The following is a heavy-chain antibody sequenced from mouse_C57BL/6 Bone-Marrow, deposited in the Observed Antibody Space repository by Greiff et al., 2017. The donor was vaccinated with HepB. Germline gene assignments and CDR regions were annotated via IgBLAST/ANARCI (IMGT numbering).Heavy chain of an antibody. D-gene: IGHD1-1*01. J-gene: IGHJ1*03. CDR2: IDPNSGGT. CDR3: ASADKYYDSSRYFDI. CDR1: GYTFTSYW. V-gene: IGHV1-72*01. Sequence: QVQLQQPGAELVKPGASVKLSCKASGYTFTSYWMHWVKQRPGRGLEWIGRIDPNSGGTKYNEKFKSKATLTVDKPSITAYMQLSSLTSEYSAVYFYASADKYYDSSRYFDIWGTGTTVTVSS.